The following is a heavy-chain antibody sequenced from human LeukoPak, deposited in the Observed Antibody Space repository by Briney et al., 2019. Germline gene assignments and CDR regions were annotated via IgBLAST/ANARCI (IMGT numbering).Heavy chain of an antibody. CDR3: ARQTTVTTLYYYYYYYMDV. CDR2: INHSGST. Sequence: PSETLSLTCTVSGGSISSYYWSWIRQPPGKGLEWIGEINHSGSTNYNPSLKSRVTISVDTSKNQFSLKLSSVTAADTAVYYCARQTTVTTLYYYYYYYMDVWGKGTPVTISS. V-gene: IGHV4-34*01. D-gene: IGHD4-17*01. CDR1: GGSISSYY. J-gene: IGHJ6*03.